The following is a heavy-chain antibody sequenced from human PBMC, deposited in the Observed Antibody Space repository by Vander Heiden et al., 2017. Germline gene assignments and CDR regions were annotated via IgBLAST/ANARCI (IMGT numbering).Heavy chain of an antibody. J-gene: IGHJ6*02. D-gene: IGHD6-19*01. CDR1: GFTFDDYA. Sequence: VQRGRSLRLFCAASGFTFDDYAMHWVRQAPGKGLEWVSGISWNSGSIGYADSVKGRFTISRDNAKNSLYLQMNSLSAEDTALYYCAKDYEYSGGGYYYCDGMDVWGQGTTVTVSS. CDR3: AKDYEYSGGGYYYCDGMDV. V-gene: IGHV3-9*01. CDR2: ISWNSGSI.